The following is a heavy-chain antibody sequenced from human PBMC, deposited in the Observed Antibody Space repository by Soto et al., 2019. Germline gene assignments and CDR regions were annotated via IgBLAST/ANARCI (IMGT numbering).Heavy chain of an antibody. Sequence: ASVKVSCKVSGGTFSNYAISWVRQAPGQGLEWMGGIIPIFGTANYAQKFQGRVTITADESTSTAYMELSSLRSEDTAVYYCARDQNYYYDSSGYYYGAYFDYWGQGTLVTVSS. J-gene: IGHJ4*02. CDR1: GGTFSNYA. D-gene: IGHD3-22*01. CDR3: ARDQNYYYDSSGYYYGAYFDY. CDR2: IIPIFGTA. V-gene: IGHV1-69*13.